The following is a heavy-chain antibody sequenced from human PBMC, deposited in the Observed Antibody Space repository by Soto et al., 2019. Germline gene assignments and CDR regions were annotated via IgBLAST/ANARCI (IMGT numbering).Heavy chain of an antibody. Sequence: GGSLRLSCAASQFSFNTYAMSWVRQAPGKGLEWVSAISVGSDSTYYAESVKGRFIISRDNSKDTLYLQMNSLRAEDTAVYYCAKGERLRGWFDSWGQGTLVTVSS. J-gene: IGHJ5*01. V-gene: IGHV3-23*01. D-gene: IGHD3-16*01. CDR2: ISVGSDST. CDR1: QFSFNTYA. CDR3: AKGERLRGWFDS.